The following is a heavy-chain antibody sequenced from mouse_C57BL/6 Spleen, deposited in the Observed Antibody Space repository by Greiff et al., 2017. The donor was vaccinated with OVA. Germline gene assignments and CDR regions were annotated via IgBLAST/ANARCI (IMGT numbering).Heavy chain of an antibody. J-gene: IGHJ2*01. CDR3: PRSTTVVATVDY. CDR1: GYTFTSYW. D-gene: IGHD1-1*01. V-gene: IGHV1-64*01. Sequence: QVQLQQPGAELVKPGASVKLSCKASGYTFTSYWMHWVKQRPGQGLEWIGMIHPNSGSTNYNEKFKSKATLTVDKSSSTAYMQLSSLTSEDSAVYYCPRSTTVVATVDYWGQGTTLTVSS. CDR2: IHPNSGST.